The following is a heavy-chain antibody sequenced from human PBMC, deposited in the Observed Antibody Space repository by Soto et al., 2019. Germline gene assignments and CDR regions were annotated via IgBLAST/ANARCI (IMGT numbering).Heavy chain of an antibody. Sequence: LRLSCAASGFTFSDYYMSWIRQAPGKGLEWVSYISSSGSTIYYADSVKGRFTISRDNAKNSLYLQMNSLRAEDTAVYFCARDKAYDYYGMDVWGQGTTVTVSS. CDR3: ARDKAYDYYGMDV. CDR1: GFTFSDYY. CDR2: ISSSGSTI. V-gene: IGHV3-11*01. J-gene: IGHJ6*02.